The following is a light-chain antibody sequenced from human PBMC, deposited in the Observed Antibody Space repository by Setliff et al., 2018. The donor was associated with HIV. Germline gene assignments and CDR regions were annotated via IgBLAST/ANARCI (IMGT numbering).Light chain of an antibody. CDR2: EVS. Sequence: QSALTQPASVSGSPGQSITISCTGTSSDVGSYNLVSWYQQHPGKAPKLIIYEVSKRPSGVSNRFSGSNSGNTASLTISGLQDEDEADYYCSSYADRNIVLFGGGTKVTVL. CDR1: SSDVGSYNL. V-gene: IGLV2-14*02. J-gene: IGLJ2*01. CDR3: SSYADRNIVL.